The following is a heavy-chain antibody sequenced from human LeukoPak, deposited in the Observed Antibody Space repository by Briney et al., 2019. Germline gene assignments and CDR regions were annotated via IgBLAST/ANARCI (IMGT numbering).Heavy chain of an antibody. CDR1: GGSISSSSYR. J-gene: IGHJ4*02. D-gene: IGHD1-1*01. CDR2: IYYSGTT. CDR3: VRHDGRGGATTGAWDC. Sequence: PSETLSLTCTVSGGSISSSSYRWGWTRQPPGTGLEWIGSIYYSGTTYSNPSLNSRVTISRDTSKNQFSLQLHSVTAADTAVYYCVRHDGRGGATTGAWDCWGQGSLVTVSS. V-gene: IGHV4-39*01.